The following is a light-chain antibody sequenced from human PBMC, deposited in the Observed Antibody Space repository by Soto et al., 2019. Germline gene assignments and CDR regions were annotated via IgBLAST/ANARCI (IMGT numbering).Light chain of an antibody. V-gene: IGKV1-39*01. CDR3: QQYDRSRFT. CDR1: QSISEF. CDR2: SSS. Sequence: DIQMTQSPPSLSASVGDSVTITCRSSQSISEFLSWYQQKPGKAPKLLISSSSRVEAGVPSRFGAPGSGTEFSLACSRLNPEGFAPYFCQQYDRSRFTFGPGSKVD. J-gene: IGKJ3*01.